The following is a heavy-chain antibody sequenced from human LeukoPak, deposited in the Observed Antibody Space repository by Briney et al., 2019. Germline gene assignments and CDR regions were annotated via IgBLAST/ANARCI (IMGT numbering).Heavy chain of an antibody. CDR1: GYSISSGYY. J-gene: IGHJ2*01. D-gene: IGHD7-27*01. CDR3: ARLPNWGRSRYFDL. V-gene: IGHV4-38-2*01. CDR2: IYHSGST. Sequence: TSETLSLTCAVSGYSISSGYYWGWIRQPPGKGLEWIGSIYHSGSTYYNPSLKSRVTKSVDTSKNQFSLKLSSVTAADTAVYYCARLPNWGRSRYFDLWGRGTLVTVSS.